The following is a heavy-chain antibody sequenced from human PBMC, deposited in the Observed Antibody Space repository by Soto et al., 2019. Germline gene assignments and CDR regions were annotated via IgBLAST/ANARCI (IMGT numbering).Heavy chain of an antibody. CDR3: ARYPREYSTSGISYYYSGMYV. D-gene: IGHD6-6*01. CDR2: ISDDGSNQ. Sequence: QVQLVESGGGVVQPGRSLRLSCAASGFTFSHYAMHWVSQAPGKGMYWVAGISDDGSNQYYAYSVKGRFTISRDNSKNTLYLQMHSLRPEDTALYYCARYPREYSTSGISYYYSGMYVCGQGTTVTVSS. J-gene: IGHJ6*02. V-gene: IGHV3-30-3*01. CDR1: GFTFSHYA.